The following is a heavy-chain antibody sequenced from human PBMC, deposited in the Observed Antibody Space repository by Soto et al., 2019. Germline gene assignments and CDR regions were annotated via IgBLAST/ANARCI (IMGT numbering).Heavy chain of an antibody. Sequence: QVQLVESGGGVVQPGRSLRLSCAASGFTFSSYGMHWVRQAPGKGLEWVAVIWYDGSNKYYADSVKGRFTISRDNSKNMLYLQMNSLRAEDTAVYYCASETMYCSGGSCYSDYFDYWGQGTLVTVSS. CDR2: IWYDGSNK. D-gene: IGHD2-15*01. V-gene: IGHV3-33*01. CDR1: GFTFSSYG. CDR3: ASETMYCSGGSCYSDYFDY. J-gene: IGHJ4*02.